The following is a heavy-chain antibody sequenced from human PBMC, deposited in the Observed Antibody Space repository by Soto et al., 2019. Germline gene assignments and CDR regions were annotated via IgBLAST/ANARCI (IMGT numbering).Heavy chain of an antibody. J-gene: IGHJ3*01. V-gene: IGHV3-30*18. Sequence: PGGSLRLSCAASGFTFTNYGIHWVRQAPGKGLEWVTVISYDGSNKYYADSVKGRFTISRDNPKNTLYLQMNSLRPEDTAVYYCAKDLGSGSYLFDAFDVWGQGTMVTVSS. CDR1: GFTFTNYG. CDR3: AKDLGSGSYLFDAFDV. CDR2: ISYDGSNK. D-gene: IGHD1-26*01.